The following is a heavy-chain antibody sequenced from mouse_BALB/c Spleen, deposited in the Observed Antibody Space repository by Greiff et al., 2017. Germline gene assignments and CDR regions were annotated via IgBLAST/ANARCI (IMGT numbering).Heavy chain of an antibody. D-gene: IGHD4-1*01. J-gene: IGHJ3*01. CDR1: GFTFSSYA. V-gene: IGHV5-9-4*01. CDR3: ARKLEAY. CDR2: ISSGGSYT. Sequence: EVQGVESGGGLVKPGGSLKLSCAASGFTFSSYAMSWVRQSPEKRLEWVAEISSGGSYTYYPDTVTGRFTISRDNAKNTLYLEMSSLRSEDTAMYYCARKLEAYWGQGTLVTVSA.